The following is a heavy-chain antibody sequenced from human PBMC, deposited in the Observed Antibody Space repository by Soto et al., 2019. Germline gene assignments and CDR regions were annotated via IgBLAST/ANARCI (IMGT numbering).Heavy chain of an antibody. Sequence: GGSLRLSCAASRFTFSSYDMHWVRQATGKGLEWVSAIGTAGDTYYPGSVKDRFTISRENAKNSLYLQMNSLRAGDTAVYYCARGRDFWSGLPYFDYWGQGTLVTVSS. CDR3: ARGRDFWSGLPYFDY. D-gene: IGHD3-3*01. V-gene: IGHV3-13*01. CDR2: IGTAGDT. CDR1: RFTFSSYD. J-gene: IGHJ4*02.